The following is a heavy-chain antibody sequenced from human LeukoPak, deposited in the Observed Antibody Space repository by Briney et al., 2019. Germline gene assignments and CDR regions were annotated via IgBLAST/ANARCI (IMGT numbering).Heavy chain of an antibody. CDR1: GFTFSTYG. CDR2: ISYDGSDK. V-gene: IGHV3-30*18. D-gene: IGHD6-19*01. Sequence: PGRSLRLSCAASGFTFSTYGMHWVRQAPGKGLEWVAVISYDGSDKYYADSVKGRFTISRDNSKNTLYLQMNSLRAEDTAVHYCAKDDRQWLSWGMGGPFDIWGQGTMVTVSS. J-gene: IGHJ3*02. CDR3: AKDDRQWLSWGMGGPFDI.